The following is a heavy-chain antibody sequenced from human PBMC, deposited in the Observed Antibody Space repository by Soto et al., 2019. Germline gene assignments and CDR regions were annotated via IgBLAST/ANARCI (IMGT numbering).Heavy chain of an antibody. CDR3: ARGRTGIVVVMNFDY. Sequence: SETLSLTCTVSGGSVSSGSYYWSWIRQPPGKGLEWIGYIYYSGSTNYNPSLKSRVTISVDTSKNQFSLKLSSVTAADTAVYYCARGRTGIVVVMNFDYWGQGTLVTVSS. CDR2: IYYSGST. CDR1: GGSVSSGSYY. D-gene: IGHD3-22*01. J-gene: IGHJ4*02. V-gene: IGHV4-61*01.